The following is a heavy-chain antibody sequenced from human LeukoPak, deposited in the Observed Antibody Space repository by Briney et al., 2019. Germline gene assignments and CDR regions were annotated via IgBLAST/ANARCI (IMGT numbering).Heavy chain of an antibody. CDR2: IIRDDSST. CDR3: AREMAHISGRAFDI. CDR1: GFTFSSYW. J-gene: IGHJ3*02. D-gene: IGHD1-26*01. V-gene: IGHV3-74*01. Sequence: GGSLTLSCAVSGFTFSSYWMHWVRHTPGEGLVWVSRIIRDDSSTTYGDSVKGRFSISRDNAKNTLYLQMNSLRVEDTAVYYCAREMAHISGRAFDIWGQGIKVTVSS.